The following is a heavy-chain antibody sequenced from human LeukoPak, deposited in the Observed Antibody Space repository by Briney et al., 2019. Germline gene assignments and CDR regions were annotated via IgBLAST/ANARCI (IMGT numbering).Heavy chain of an antibody. J-gene: IGHJ3*02. CDR2: IRKEGSKK. CDR3: ANDYGDYSGENAFDI. CDR1: GCTFSSYG. Sequence: GGSLRLSCAGPGCTFSSYGRHWVGQAQGKGLEGGAFIRKEGSKKNYEDSVKGRFTISRDNSKNTLYLQMNSLRAEDTAVYYCANDYGDYSGENAFDIWGQGTMVTVSS. V-gene: IGHV3-30*02. D-gene: IGHD4-17*01.